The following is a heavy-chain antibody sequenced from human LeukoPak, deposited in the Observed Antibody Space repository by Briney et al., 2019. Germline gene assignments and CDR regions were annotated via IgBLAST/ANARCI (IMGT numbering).Heavy chain of an antibody. CDR1: GGSFSGYY. CDR2: INHSGST. D-gene: IGHD3-10*01. CDR3: ARGPGGGWFDP. J-gene: IGHJ5*02. V-gene: IGHV4-34*01. Sequence: SETLSLTCAVYGGSFSGYYWSWIRQPPGKGLEWIGEINHSGSTNYNPSLKGRVTISVDTSKNQFSLKLSSVTAAGTAVYYCARGPGGGWFDPWGQGTLVTVSS.